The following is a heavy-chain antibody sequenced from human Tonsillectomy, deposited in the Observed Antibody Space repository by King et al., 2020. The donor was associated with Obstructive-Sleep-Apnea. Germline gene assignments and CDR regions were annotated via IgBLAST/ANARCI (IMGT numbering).Heavy chain of an antibody. CDR2: ISAYNGNT. J-gene: IGHJ6*02. D-gene: IGHD4-11*01. CDR3: AVDYNLRSYYYYGMDV. V-gene: IGHV1-18*04. CDR1: GYTFTSYG. Sequence: VQLVQSGAEVKKPGASVKVSCKASGYTFTSYGISWVRQAPGQGLEWMGWISAYNGNTNYAQKLQGRVTMTTDTSTSTAYMELRSLRSDDTAVYYCAVDYNLRSYYYYGMDVWGQGTTVTVSS.